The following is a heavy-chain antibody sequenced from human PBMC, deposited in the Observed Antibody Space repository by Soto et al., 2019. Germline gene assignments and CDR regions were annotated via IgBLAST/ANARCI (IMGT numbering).Heavy chain of an antibody. J-gene: IGHJ6*02. CDR1: GGTFSSYA. Sequence: QVQLVQSGAEVKKPGSSVKVSCKAPGGTFSSYAISWVRQAPGQGLEWMGGIIPIFGTANYAQKFQGRVTITADESTSTGYMELSSVRSEDTAVYYRARSQGGSSSLDIYYYYYYGMDVWGQGTTVTVSS. V-gene: IGHV1-69*01. CDR3: ARSQGGSSSLDIYYYYYYGMDV. D-gene: IGHD2-15*01. CDR2: IIPIFGTA.